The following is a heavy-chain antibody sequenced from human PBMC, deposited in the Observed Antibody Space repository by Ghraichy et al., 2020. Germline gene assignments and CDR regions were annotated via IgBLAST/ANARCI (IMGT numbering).Heavy chain of an antibody. V-gene: IGHV4-59*01. CDR1: GASMRGFF. J-gene: IGHJ4*02. D-gene: IGHD3-16*01. CDR3: ARGLLPLVGEMDY. Sequence: SETLSLTCTVSGASMRGFFWNWIRQPPGEGLEWIGYIDDSGNTKYHPSLQSRVTMSVDTSRNQMSLKVTSVTAADTAVYYCARGLLPLVGEMDYCGQGALVTVSS. CDR2: IDDSGNT.